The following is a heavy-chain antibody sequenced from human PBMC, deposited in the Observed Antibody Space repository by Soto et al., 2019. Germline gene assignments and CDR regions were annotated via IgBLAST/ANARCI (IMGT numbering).Heavy chain of an antibody. V-gene: IGHV1-18*04. CDR3: AGDGDPYVIFGVVSHFDN. CDR2: VSIYNGTT. CDR1: GYTFTSYG. D-gene: IGHD3-3*01. Sequence: QVQLVQSGAEVKKAGASVKVSCKDSGYTFTSYGIIWVRQAPGQGLAWRGWVSIYNGTTNYARKLQGRVTLTTDTTTRTAYMELRSLRSDDTAVYYCAGDGDPYVIFGVVSHFDNWGQGTLVTVSS. J-gene: IGHJ4*02.